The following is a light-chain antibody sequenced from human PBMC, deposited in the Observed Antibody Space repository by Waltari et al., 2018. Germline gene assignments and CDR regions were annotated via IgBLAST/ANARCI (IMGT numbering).Light chain of an antibody. J-gene: IGKJ1*01. Sequence: DIQMTQSPPTLSASVGDRVTITCRASQGISSWLAWYQQKPGKAPKLLIYKAFSLESGVPSRFSGSGSGTEFTLTISSLQPDDFATYYCQQYNSYPWTFGQGTKVEIK. CDR2: KAF. CDR1: QGISSW. CDR3: QQYNSYPWT. V-gene: IGKV1-5*03.